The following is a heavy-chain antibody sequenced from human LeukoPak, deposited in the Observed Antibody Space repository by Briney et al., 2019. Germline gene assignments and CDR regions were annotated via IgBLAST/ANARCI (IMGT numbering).Heavy chain of an antibody. V-gene: IGHV3-23*01. D-gene: IGHD6-19*01. CDR1: GFTFSSYS. J-gene: IGHJ4*02. CDR2: ISGSGAST. CDR3: ARESRAVAGFCFDY. Sequence: GGSLRLSCAASGFTFSSYSMNWVRQAPGKGLEWVSAISGSGASTYYADSVKGRFTISRDNSKNTLYLQMGSLRAEDMAVYYCARESRAVAGFCFDYWGQGTLVTVSS.